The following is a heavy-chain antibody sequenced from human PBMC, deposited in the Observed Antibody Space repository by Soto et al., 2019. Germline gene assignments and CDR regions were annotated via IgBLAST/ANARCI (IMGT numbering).Heavy chain of an antibody. CDR1: GFTFSSYA. CDR2: ISGSGGST. D-gene: IGHD3-9*01. J-gene: IGHJ4*02. V-gene: IGHV3-23*01. Sequence: PGGSLRLSCAASGFTFSSYAMSWVRQAPGKGLEWISAISGSGGSTYYADSVKGRFTISRDNSKNTLYLQMNSLRAEDTAVYYCAKDQSVLRYFDWPRSQENTSDYWGQGTLVTVSS. CDR3: AKDQSVLRYFDWPRSQENTSDY.